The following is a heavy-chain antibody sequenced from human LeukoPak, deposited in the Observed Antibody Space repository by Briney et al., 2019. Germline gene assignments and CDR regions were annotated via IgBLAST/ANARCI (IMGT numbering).Heavy chain of an antibody. CDR3: ARAGYSSGWYVD. J-gene: IGHJ4*02. V-gene: IGHV1-46*01. D-gene: IGHD6-19*01. CDR2: INPSGGST. Sequence: EASVKVSCKASGYTFTSYYMHWVRQAPGQGLEWMGIINPSGGSTSYAQKFQGRVTMTRDMSTSTAYMELSRLRSDDTAVYYCARAGYSSGWYVDWGQGTLVTVSS. CDR1: GYTFTSYY.